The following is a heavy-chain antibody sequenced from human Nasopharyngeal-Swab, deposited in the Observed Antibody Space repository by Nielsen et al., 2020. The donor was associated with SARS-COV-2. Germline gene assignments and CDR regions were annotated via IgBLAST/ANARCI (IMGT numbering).Heavy chain of an antibody. J-gene: IGHJ3*02. V-gene: IGHV3-11*04. CDR2: ISSSGSTK. D-gene: IGHD3-22*01. CDR3: ARTRKTYYYDSSGRFDAFDI. Sequence: WIRQPPGKGLEWVSYISSSGSTKYYADSVKGRFTISRDNSKNTLYLQMNSLRAEDTAVYYCARTRKTYYYDSSGRFDAFDIWGQGTMVTVSS.